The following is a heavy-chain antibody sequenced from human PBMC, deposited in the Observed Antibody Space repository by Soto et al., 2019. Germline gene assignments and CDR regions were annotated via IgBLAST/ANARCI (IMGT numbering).Heavy chain of an antibody. CDR1: GYTFTSYA. D-gene: IGHD7-27*01. J-gene: IGHJ5*02. Sequence: QVQLVQSGAEVKKPGASVKVSCKASGYTFTSYAISWERQAPGQGLEWMGWINAYNSHTNYAQKLQGRVTMTTDTSTSTAHMELRSLRSDDTAVYYCTRDSPPNYLWGQGTLVTVSS. CDR2: INAYNSHT. V-gene: IGHV1-18*01. CDR3: TRDSPPNYL.